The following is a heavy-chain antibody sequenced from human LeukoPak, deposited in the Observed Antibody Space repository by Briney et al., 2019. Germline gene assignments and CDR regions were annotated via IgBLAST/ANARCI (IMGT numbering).Heavy chain of an antibody. CDR1: GFTVSSNY. Sequence: PGGSLRLSCAASGFTVSSNYVSWVRQAPGKGLEWVSVIYSGGSAYYADSVKGRFTISRDNSKNTLYLQMNSLRAEDTAVYYCARDLVVRGVTDYYGMDVWGKGTTVTVSS. CDR3: ARDLVVRGVTDYYGMDV. CDR2: IYSGGSA. J-gene: IGHJ6*04. V-gene: IGHV3-53*01. D-gene: IGHD3-10*01.